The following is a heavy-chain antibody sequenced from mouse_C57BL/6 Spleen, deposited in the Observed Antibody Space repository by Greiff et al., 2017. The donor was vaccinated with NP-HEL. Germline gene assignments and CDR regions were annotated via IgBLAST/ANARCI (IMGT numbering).Heavy chain of an antibody. CDR1: GFTFSSYG. CDR2: ISSGGSYT. D-gene: IGHD4-1*01. J-gene: IGHJ2*01. Sequence: EVKLMESGGDLVKPGGSLKLSCAASGFTFSSYGMSWVRQTPDKRLEWVATISSGGSYTYYPDSVKGRFTISRDNAKNTLYLQMSSLKSEDTAMYYCARLGRRYYFDYWGQGTTLTVSS. CDR3: ARLGRRYYFDY. V-gene: IGHV5-6*01.